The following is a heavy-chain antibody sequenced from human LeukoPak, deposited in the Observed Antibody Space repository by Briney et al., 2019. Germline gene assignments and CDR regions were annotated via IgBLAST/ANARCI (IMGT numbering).Heavy chain of an antibody. CDR3: ASLGSLRDYFDY. J-gene: IGHJ4*02. CDR2: IYYSGST. D-gene: IGHD1-26*01. CDR1: GGSISSSSYY. Sequence: TETLSLTCTVSGGSISSSSYYWGWIRQPPGKGLEWIGSIYYSGSTYYNPSLKSRVTISVDTSKNQFSLKLSSVTAADTAVYYCASLGSLRDYFDYWGQGTLVTVSS. V-gene: IGHV4-39*01.